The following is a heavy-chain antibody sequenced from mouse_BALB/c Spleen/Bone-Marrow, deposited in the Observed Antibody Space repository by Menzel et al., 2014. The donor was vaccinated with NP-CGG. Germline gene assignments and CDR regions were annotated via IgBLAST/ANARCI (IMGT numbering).Heavy chain of an antibody. CDR1: GFTFSNYA. J-gene: IGHJ3*01. Sequence: EVMLVESGGDLVKPGGSLKLSCAAPGFTFSNYALSWVRQTPEKRLEWVASISTGGSTYYLDSVKGRFTISRDSARSILYLQMSSLRSEDTAMYYCARNYYGSFAYWGQGTLVTVSA. CDR2: ISTGGST. CDR3: ARNYYGSFAY. V-gene: IGHV5-6-5*01. D-gene: IGHD1-1*01.